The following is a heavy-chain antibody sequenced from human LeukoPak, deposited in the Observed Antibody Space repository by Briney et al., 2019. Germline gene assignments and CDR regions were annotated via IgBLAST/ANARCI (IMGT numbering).Heavy chain of an antibody. CDR3: AKDQRITMVRGVTDY. J-gene: IGHJ4*02. CDR2: ISGSGGST. V-gene: IGHV3-23*01. D-gene: IGHD3-10*01. CDR1: GFTFSSYA. Sequence: PGGSLRLSCAASGFTFSSYAMSWVRQAPGKGLEWVSAISGSGGSTYCADSVKGRFTISRDNSKNTLYLQMNSLRAEDTAVYYCAKDQRITMVRGVTDYWGQGTLVTVSS.